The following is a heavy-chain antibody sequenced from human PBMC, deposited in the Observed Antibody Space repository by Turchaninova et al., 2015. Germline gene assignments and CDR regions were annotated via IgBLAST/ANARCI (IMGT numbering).Heavy chain of an antibody. CDR1: VLTFNNYA. D-gene: IGHD2-15*01. J-gene: IGHJ4*02. CDR2: IWYDGSNK. CDR3: ANPAGYCSGGRCYRTQSLDY. Sequence: SGGGVVQPGGSLRLSCTTSVLTFNNYAMHWVRQAPGKGLEWVAYIWYDGSNKFYGDSVRGRFTISRDNSKNTLFLQMNSLRDEDTAVYYCANPAGYCSGGRCYRTQSLDYWGQGNLVTVSS. V-gene: IGHV3-33*03.